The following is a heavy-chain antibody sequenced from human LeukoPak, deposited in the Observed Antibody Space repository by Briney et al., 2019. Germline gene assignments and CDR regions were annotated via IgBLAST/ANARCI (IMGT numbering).Heavy chain of an antibody. V-gene: IGHV3-21*01. Sequence: GGSLRLSCAASGFTFSSYSMNWVRQAPGKRLEWVSSIGSSSSYIYYADSVKGRFTISRDNAKNSLYLQMNSLRAEDTAVYYCVRADTADYWGQGTLVTVSS. CDR3: VRADTADY. D-gene: IGHD5-18*01. CDR2: IGSSSSYI. J-gene: IGHJ4*02. CDR1: GFTFSSYS.